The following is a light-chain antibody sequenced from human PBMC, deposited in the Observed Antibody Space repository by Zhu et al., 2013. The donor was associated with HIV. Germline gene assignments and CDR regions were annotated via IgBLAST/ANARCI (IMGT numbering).Light chain of an antibody. V-gene: IGKV1-6*01. CDR3: LQDYSYPLT. CDR2: AAI. Sequence: AIQMTQSPSSLSASVGDRVTITCRASRDIRSDLGWYQQKPGQAPKLLIFAAIRLQSGVPSRFSGSGSGSDFTLTISSLQPEDFATYYCLQDYSYPLTFGQGTRVEIK. J-gene: IGKJ1*01. CDR1: RDIRSD.